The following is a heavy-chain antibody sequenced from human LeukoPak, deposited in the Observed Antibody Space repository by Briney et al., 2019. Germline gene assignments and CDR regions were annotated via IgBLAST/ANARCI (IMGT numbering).Heavy chain of an antibody. D-gene: IGHD2-8*01. Sequence: SETLSLTCTVSGTSITSYYWNWIRQAPGQGPEWIGYGHYSGSTKYNPPLKSRVTVSVDTSKNQFSLRLSSVTAADTAVYFCAKWASDNRAFDLWGQRTLVTVSS. CDR2: GHYSGST. J-gene: IGHJ4*02. CDR3: AKWASDNRAFDL. CDR1: GTSITSYY. V-gene: IGHV4-59*08.